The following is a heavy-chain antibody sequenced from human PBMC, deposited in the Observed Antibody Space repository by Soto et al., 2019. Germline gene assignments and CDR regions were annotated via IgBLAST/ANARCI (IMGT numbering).Heavy chain of an antibody. CDR3: ARLATRYYFDY. J-gene: IGHJ4*02. Sequence: LSNTVSEGNIRNYYWSCFRQPPGKGLEWIGYIYYSGSTNYNPSLKSRVTISVDTSKNQFSLKMSSVTAADTAVYYCARLATRYYFDYWCQGILISVS. V-gene: IGHV4-59*01. CDR2: IYYSGST. CDR1: EGNIRNYY. D-gene: IGHD1-1*01.